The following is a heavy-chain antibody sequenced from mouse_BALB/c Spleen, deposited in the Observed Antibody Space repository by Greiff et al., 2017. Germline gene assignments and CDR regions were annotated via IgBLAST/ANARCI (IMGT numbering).Heavy chain of an antibody. D-gene: IGHD4-1*01. V-gene: IGHV14-3*02. CDR3: ARSGLGRFMDY. CDR1: GFNIKDTY. Sequence: VQLKESGAELVKPGASVKLSCTASGFNIKDTYMHWVKQRPEQGLEWIGRIDPANGNTKYDPKFQGKATITADTSSNTAYLQLSSLTSEDTAVYYCARSGLGRFMDYWGQGTSVTVSS. J-gene: IGHJ4*01. CDR2: IDPANGNT.